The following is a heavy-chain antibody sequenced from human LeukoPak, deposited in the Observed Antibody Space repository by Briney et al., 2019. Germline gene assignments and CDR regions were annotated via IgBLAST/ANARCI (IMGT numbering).Heavy chain of an antibody. Sequence: SGPTLVNPTDTLTLTCTVSGFSLTSSEVGVDWIRQPPVRALEWLAHIFSDDEESVSTSLQTRLTISRDISSSQIVLTMTDVDPVAAATYYCVRVRFLKWSTYYFVSWGPGILVTVSS. V-gene: IGHV2-26*01. D-gene: IGHD3-3*01. J-gene: IGHJ4*02. CDR3: VRVRFLKWSTYYFVS. CDR2: IFSDDEE. CDR1: GFSLTSSEVG.